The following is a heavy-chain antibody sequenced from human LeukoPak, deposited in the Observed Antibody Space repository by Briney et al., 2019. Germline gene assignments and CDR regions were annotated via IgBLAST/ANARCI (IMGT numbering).Heavy chain of an antibody. D-gene: IGHD3-10*01. Sequence: SETLSHTRTASGGSISSYNWSWIRTPPGKGLELIGYIYYSASTNYNPSLKSRVTISVDTSKNQFSLKLSSVTAADTAVYYCAREVPSTMVRGGLRFDPWGQGTLVTVSS. J-gene: IGHJ5*02. CDR1: GGSISSYN. V-gene: IGHV4-59*01. CDR3: AREVPSTMVRGGLRFDP. CDR2: IYYSAST.